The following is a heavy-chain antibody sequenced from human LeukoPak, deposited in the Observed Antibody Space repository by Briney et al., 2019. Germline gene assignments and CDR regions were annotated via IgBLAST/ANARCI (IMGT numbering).Heavy chain of an antibody. D-gene: IGHD5-24*01. CDR1: GYTFTGYY. Sequence: ASVKVSCKASGYTFTGYYMHWVRQAPGQGLEWMGWINLNSGGTNYAQKFQGRVTMTRDTSISTAYMELSRLRSDDTAVYYCARCRWLQPFDYWGQGTLVTVSS. CDR3: ARCRWLQPFDY. V-gene: IGHV1-2*02. CDR2: INLNSGGT. J-gene: IGHJ4*02.